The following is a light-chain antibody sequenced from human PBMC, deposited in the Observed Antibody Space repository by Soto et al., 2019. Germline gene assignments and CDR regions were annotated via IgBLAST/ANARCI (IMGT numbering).Light chain of an antibody. CDR1: QTISHY. J-gene: IGKJ2*01. V-gene: IGKV1-39*01. CDR2: AAS. CDR3: QQSSRAPYT. Sequence: DIQMTQSPSSLSASVGDRVTITCRASQTISHYLNWYRQQPGKAPKLLIYAASNLQSGVPSRFGGSGSGTEFTLTINSRHPEDFATYFCQQSSRAPYTFGQGTRREIK.